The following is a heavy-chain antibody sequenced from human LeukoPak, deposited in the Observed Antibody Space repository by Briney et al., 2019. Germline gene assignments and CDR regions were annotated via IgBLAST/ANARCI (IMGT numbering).Heavy chain of an antibody. V-gene: IGHV4-39*01. D-gene: IGHD4-23*01. CDR1: GGSISSSRYY. Sequence: SETLSLTCTVSGGSISSSRYYWGWIRQPPGKGLEWIGNIYYSGSTYYNPSLKSRVTISVDTSKNQFSVKLSSVTAADTAVYYCARQDYGGTDYWGQGTLVTVSS. CDR2: IYYSGST. J-gene: IGHJ4*02. CDR3: ARQDYGGTDY.